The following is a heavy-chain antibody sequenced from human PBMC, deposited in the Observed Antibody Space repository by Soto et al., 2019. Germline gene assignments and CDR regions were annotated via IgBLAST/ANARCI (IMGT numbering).Heavy chain of an antibody. D-gene: IGHD5-18*01. V-gene: IGHV3-21*01. J-gene: IGHJ3*02. CDR1: GFTFSSYS. CDR3: ASGGDTAIAFDI. CDR2: ISSSSSYI. Sequence: GGSLRLSCAASGFTFSSYSMNWVRQAPGKGLEWVSSISSSSSYIYYADSVKGRFTISRDNAKNSLYLQMNSLRAEDTAVYYCASGGDTAIAFDIWGQGTMVTVSS.